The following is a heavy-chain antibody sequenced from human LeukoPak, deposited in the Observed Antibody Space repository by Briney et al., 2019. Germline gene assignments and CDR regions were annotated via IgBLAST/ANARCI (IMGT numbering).Heavy chain of an antibody. Sequence: ASVKVSCKASGYTFTSYDINWVRQAAGQGLEWMGWMNPNSGNTGYAQKFQGRVTITRNTSISTAYMELSSLRSEDTAVYYCARIEEGYDAFDIWGQGTMVTVSS. CDR3: ARIEEGYDAFDI. J-gene: IGHJ3*02. CDR1: GYTFTSYD. D-gene: IGHD3-22*01. V-gene: IGHV1-8*03. CDR2: MNPNSGNT.